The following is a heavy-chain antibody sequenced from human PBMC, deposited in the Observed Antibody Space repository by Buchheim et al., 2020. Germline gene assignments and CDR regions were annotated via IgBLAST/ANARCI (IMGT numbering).Heavy chain of an antibody. D-gene: IGHD5-24*01. J-gene: IGHJ4*02. CDR1: GDSISNPNYH. CDR3: ARAERWTHSVDY. CDR2: IYISGNA. V-gene: IGHV4-61*02. Sequence: QVQLQESGPGLVKPSHTLSLTCTVSGDSISNPNYHWTWIRQPAGKGLELIGRIYISGNANYNPSLKSRVSISLDTSKNQFSLRLSSVTAADTAVYYCARAERWTHSVDYWGQGTL.